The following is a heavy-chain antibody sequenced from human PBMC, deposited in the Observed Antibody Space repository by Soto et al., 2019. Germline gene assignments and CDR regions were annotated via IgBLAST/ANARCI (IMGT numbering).Heavy chain of an antibody. CDR1: GYTFTSYG. Sequence: ASVKVSCKASGYTFTSYGISWVRQAPGQGLEWMGWISAYNGNTNYAQKLQGRVTMTTDTSTSTAYMELRSLRSDDTAVYYCARRRQLGTSSSLYYYDVMDVWGQGTTVTGSS. V-gene: IGHV1-18*01. CDR2: ISAYNGNT. D-gene: IGHD6-13*01. CDR3: ARRRQLGTSSSLYYYDVMDV. J-gene: IGHJ6*02.